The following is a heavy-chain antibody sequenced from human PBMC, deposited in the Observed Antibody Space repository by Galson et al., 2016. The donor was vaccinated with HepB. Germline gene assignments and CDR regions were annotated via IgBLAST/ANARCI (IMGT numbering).Heavy chain of an antibody. D-gene: IGHD4-23*01. CDR1: GFTFSRYW. CDR3: ATRGGGKPLFGY. V-gene: IGHV3-74*01. J-gene: IGHJ4*02. Sequence: SLRLSCAASGFTFSRYWMRWARQAPGKGLVWVSRINSDGSSISYVDSVNGRFTISSDNAKNTRYLQMNSLRAEDTAVYYCATRGGGKPLFGYWGQGTLVTVSS. CDR2: INSDGSSI.